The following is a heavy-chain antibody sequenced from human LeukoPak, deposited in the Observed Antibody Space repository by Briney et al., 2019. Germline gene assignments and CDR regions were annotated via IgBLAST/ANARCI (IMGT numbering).Heavy chain of an antibody. CDR2: INHSGST. CDR1: GGSLSGYY. J-gene: IGHJ4*02. Sequence: SETLSLTCAVYGGSLSGYYWSWIRQPPGKGLEWIGKINHSGSTNYNPSLKSRVTISVDTSKNQFSLKLSSVTAADTAVYYCARDRIVGAPSGKFDYWGQGTLVTVSS. CDR3: ARDRIVGAPSGKFDY. V-gene: IGHV4-34*01. D-gene: IGHD1-26*01.